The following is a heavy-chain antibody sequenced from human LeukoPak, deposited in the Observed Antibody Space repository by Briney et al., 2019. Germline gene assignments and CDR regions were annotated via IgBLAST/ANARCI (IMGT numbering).Heavy chain of an antibody. CDR2: IYPGDSDT. J-gene: IGHJ3*02. CDR1: GYSFTSYW. D-gene: IGHD2-2*01. Sequence: GESLKISCKGSGYSFTSYWNGWVRQMPGKGLGWMGIIYPGDSDTRYSPSFQGQVTIAAEQSISTAYLQWSSLQASDTAMYYGARRVGYCSSTSCYRAFDIWGQGTMVTVSS. V-gene: IGHV5-51*01. CDR3: ARRVGYCSSTSCYRAFDI.